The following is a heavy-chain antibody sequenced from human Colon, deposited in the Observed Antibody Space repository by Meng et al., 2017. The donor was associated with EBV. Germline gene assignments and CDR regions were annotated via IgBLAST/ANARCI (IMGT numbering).Heavy chain of an antibody. V-gene: IGHV4-31*02. CDR2: IYYSGST. J-gene: IGHJ4*02. CDR1: GGSVSSGGYY. Sequence: QLHEAGPGTMNPSTTPSPTSTVSGGSVSSGGYYWTWIRQHPGKGLEWFGHIYYSGSTFYNPSLKRRVIISIDTSKNQFSLNLRSVTAADTAVYYCARVSSGWDYFDYWGQGTLVTVSS. CDR3: ARVSSGWDYFDY. D-gene: IGHD6-19*01.